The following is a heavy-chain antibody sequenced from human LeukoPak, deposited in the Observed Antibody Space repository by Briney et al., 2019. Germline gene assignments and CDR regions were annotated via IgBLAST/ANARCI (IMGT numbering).Heavy chain of an antibody. CDR1: GFTFDDYA. V-gene: IGHV3-9*01. Sequence: PGGSLRLSCAASGFTFDDYAMHWVRQAPGKGLEWVSGISCNSGSIGYADSVKGRFTISRDNAKNSLYLQMNSLRAEETALYYCAKDLTYSSSSGFDYWGQGTLVTVSS. D-gene: IGHD6-6*01. CDR2: ISCNSGSI. CDR3: AKDLTYSSSSGFDY. J-gene: IGHJ4*02.